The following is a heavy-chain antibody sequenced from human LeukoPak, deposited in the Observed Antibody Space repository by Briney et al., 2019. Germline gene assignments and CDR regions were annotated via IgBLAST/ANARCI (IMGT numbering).Heavy chain of an antibody. Sequence: ASVKVSCKASGYTFTGYYMHWVRQAPGQGLEWMGWINPNSGGTNYAQKFQGRVTMTRDTSISTAHLELSRLRSDDTAVYYCARHVLPATAMLEYYGMDVWGQGTTVSVSS. CDR2: INPNSGGT. V-gene: IGHV1-2*02. J-gene: IGHJ6*02. D-gene: IGHD2-2*01. CDR3: ARHVLPATAMLEYYGMDV. CDR1: GYTFTGYY.